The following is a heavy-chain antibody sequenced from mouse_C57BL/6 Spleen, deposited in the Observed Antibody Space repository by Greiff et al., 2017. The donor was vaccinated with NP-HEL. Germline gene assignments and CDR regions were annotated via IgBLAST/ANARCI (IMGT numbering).Heavy chain of an antibody. Sequence: EVMLVESEGGLVQPGSSMKLSCTASGFTFSDYYMAWVRQVPEKGLEWVANINYDGSSTYYLDSLKSRFIISRDNAKNILYLQMSSLKSEDTATYYCARDRYYGSRYFDVWGTGTTVTVSS. V-gene: IGHV5-16*01. CDR3: ARDRYYGSRYFDV. D-gene: IGHD1-1*01. CDR1: GFTFSDYY. J-gene: IGHJ1*03. CDR2: INYDGSST.